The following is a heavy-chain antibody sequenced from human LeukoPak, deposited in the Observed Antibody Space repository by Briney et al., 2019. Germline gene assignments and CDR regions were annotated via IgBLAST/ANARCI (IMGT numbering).Heavy chain of an antibody. Sequence: SETLSLTCTVSGASISSGSYYWSWIRQLAGKGREWIGRIYTSGSTNYNPSLKSRVTISVDRSKNQFSLRLSSVTAADTAVYYCARDPLTILGTVWGKGTTVTVSS. CDR3: ARDPLTILGTV. V-gene: IGHV4-61*02. CDR2: IYTSGST. CDR1: GASISSGSYY. J-gene: IGHJ6*04. D-gene: IGHD3-3*01.